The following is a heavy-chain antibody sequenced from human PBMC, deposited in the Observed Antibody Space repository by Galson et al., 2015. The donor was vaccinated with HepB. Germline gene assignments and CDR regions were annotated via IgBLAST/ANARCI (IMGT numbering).Heavy chain of an antibody. CDR2: IIPILGIA. CDR1: GGTFSSYA. CDR3: ARERSIAVAVRWFDP. J-gene: IGHJ5*02. V-gene: IGHV1-69*04. D-gene: IGHD6-19*01. Sequence: SVKVSCKASGGTFSSYAISWVRQAPGQGLEWMGRIIPILGIANYAQKFQGRVTITADKSTSTAYMELSSLRSEDTAVYYCARERSIAVAVRWFDPWGQGTLVTVSS.